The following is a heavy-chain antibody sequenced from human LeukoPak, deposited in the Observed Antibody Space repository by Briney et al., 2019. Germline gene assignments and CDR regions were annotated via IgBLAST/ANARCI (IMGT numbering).Heavy chain of an antibody. CDR3: ARDGYCTNGVCYGEYNWFDP. V-gene: IGHV4-39*07. CDR2: IYYSGST. J-gene: IGHJ5*02. Sequence: PSETLSLTCTVSGGSISSGDYYWSWIRQPRGKGLEWIVSIYYSGSTYYNPSLKSRVTISGDTSKNQFSLKLSSVTAADTAVYYGARDGYCTNGVCYGEYNWFDPGGEGTLVTVPS. CDR1: GGSISSGDYY. D-gene: IGHD2-8*01.